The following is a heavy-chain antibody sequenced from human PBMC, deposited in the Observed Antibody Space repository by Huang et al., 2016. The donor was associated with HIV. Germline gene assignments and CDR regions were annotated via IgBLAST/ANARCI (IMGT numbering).Heavy chain of an antibody. CDR1: GYNFTDYG. CDR2: ISPYEEKT. Sequence: QVQLVQAGTEVKKPGDSVKVSCKDTGYNFTDYGISGVRQAPGQGLELVGWISPYEEKTNTAQRLQGRFTMTADRSTTTGYMERWSLKSDDTAVYYCARALTSGYYDFLSGYLNYHGMDVWGQGTTVTVSS. D-gene: IGHD3-3*01. CDR3: ARALTSGYYDFLSGYLNYHGMDV. V-gene: IGHV1-18*04. J-gene: IGHJ6*02.